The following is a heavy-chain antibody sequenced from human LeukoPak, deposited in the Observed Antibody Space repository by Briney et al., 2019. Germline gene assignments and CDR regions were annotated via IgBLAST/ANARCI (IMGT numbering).Heavy chain of an antibody. CDR3: ARASYYYDSSGPLYYFVY. J-gene: IGHJ4*02. D-gene: IGHD3-22*01. CDR1: GGSISSGGYY. V-gene: IGHV4-31*03. CDR2: IYYSGST. Sequence: PSQTLSLTCTVSGGSISSGGYYWSWIRQHPGKGLEWIGYIYYSGSTYYNPSLKSRVTISVDTSKNQFSLKLSSVTAADTAVYYCARASYYYDSSGPLYYFVYWGQGTLVTVSS.